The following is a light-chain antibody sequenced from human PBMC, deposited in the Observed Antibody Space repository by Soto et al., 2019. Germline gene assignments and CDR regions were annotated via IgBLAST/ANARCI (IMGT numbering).Light chain of an antibody. CDR1: SSDVGSYNL. V-gene: IGLV2-23*02. CDR3: CAYAGSYTFVI. CDR2: EVT. Sequence: QSALTQPASVSGSPGQSITISCTGTSSDVGSYNLVSWYQQHPGKVPKLMIYEVTKRPSGVSNRFSGSKSGNTASLTISGLQAEDEADYYCCAYAGSYTFVIFGGGTKLTVL. J-gene: IGLJ2*01.